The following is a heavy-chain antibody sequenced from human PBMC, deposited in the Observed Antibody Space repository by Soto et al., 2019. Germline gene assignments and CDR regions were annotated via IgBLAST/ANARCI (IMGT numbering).Heavy chain of an antibody. V-gene: IGHV1-69*01. CDR2: IIPMFGTA. Sequence: QVQLVQSGADVKKPGSSVKVSCKASGGTFSSDAISWVRQAPGQGLEWMGGIIPMFGTAHYARKFQGRVKITSDESTSTAYMELSSPRSEDTAVYYCARTEGYNYGPYWYFDLWGRGTLVTVSS. CDR1: GGTFSSDA. J-gene: IGHJ2*01. CDR3: ARTEGYNYGPYWYFDL. D-gene: IGHD5-18*01.